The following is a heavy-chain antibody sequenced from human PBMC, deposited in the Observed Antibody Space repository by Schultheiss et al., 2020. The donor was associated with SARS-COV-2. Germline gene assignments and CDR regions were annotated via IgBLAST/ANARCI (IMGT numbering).Heavy chain of an antibody. CDR1: GGSISSGDYY. CDR3: ARARYSSSWYRNYYYGMDV. V-gene: IGHV4-61*02. D-gene: IGHD6-13*01. CDR2: IYTSGST. Sequence: SETLSLTCTVSGGSISSGDYYWSWIRQPAGKGLEWIGRIYTSGSTNYNPSLKSRVTISVDTSKNQFSLKLSSVTAADTAVYYCARARYSSSWYRNYYYGMDVWGQGTTVTVSS. J-gene: IGHJ6*02.